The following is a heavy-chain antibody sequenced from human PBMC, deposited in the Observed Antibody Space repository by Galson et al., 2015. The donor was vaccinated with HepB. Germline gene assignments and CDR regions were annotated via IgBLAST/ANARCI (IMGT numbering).Heavy chain of an antibody. Sequence: SVKVSCKASGYSFTTYGFSWMRQAPGEGLEWLGWISPYTGNTHFAQQFVGRVSLTTNTSTATAYMELRSLRSDDTAVYFCATDHSSGLFQFWGQGTLVIVSS. CDR2: ISPYTGNT. J-gene: IGHJ4*02. D-gene: IGHD6-19*01. V-gene: IGHV1-18*04. CDR1: GYSFTTYG. CDR3: ATDHSSGLFQF.